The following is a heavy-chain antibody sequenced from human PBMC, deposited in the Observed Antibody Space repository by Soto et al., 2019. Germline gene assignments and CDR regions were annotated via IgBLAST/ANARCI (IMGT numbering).Heavy chain of an antibody. V-gene: IGHV4-34*01. CDR2: INLGGST. Sequence: SETLSLTCAVYGGSFSGYYWSWIRRPPGKGLEWIGEINLGGSTNYNPSLKSRGTISVDTSKKQVSLKLNSVTAADTAVYYCARGRGAYYMDVWGKGTTVTVSS. CDR3: ARGRGAYYMDV. J-gene: IGHJ6*03. CDR1: GGSFSGYY. D-gene: IGHD3-16*01.